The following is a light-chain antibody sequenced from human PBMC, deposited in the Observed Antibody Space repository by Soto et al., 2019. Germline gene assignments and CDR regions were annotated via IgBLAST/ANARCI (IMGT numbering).Light chain of an antibody. CDR1: ESVSTF. J-gene: IGKJ4*01. CDR3: QQYGSSPT. CDR2: EAS. Sequence: EIVMTQSPATLSVSPGERATLSCRASESVSTFLALYQQKPGQAPRLLIYEASSRATGIPARFSGSGSGTDFTLTISSLEPEDSAVYYCQQYGSSPTFGGGTKVDIK. V-gene: IGKV3-20*01.